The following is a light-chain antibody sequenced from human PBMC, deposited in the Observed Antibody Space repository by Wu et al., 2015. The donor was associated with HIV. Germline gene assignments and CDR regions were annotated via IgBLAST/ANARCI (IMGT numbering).Light chain of an antibody. V-gene: IGKV3D-15*03. CDR1: QSVSNN. Sequence: EIVLTQSPGTLSLSPGERATLSCRASQSVSNNYLAWYQQKPGQAPRLLIYASSLRATAVPARFSGSGSETEFTLTIDTVQSEDFAVYYCQQYNAWPLTFGGGTKVEMK. CDR2: ASS. J-gene: IGKJ4*01. CDR3: QQYNAWPLT.